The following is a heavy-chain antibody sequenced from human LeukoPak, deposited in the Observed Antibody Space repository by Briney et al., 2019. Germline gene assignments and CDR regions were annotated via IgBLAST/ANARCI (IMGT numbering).Heavy chain of an antibody. V-gene: IGHV4-34*01. CDR1: GGSFSGYY. J-gene: IGHJ4*02. Sequence: SETLSLTCEVYGGSFSGYYWSWIRQPPGKGLEWIGEINYSGSTNYNPSLKSRVTISLDTSKNQFSLKLSSVTAADTAVYYCARAGGYDYVWGSYNPRNYFDYWGQGTLVTVSS. CDR2: INYSGST. D-gene: IGHD3-16*01. CDR3: ARAGGYDYVWGSYNPRNYFDY.